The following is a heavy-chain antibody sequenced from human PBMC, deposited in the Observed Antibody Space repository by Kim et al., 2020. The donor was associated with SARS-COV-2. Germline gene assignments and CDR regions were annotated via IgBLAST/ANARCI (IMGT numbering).Heavy chain of an antibody. D-gene: IGHD7-27*01. V-gene: IGHV4-31*03. J-gene: IGHJ4*02. CDR3: ARGLGIRVFIDY. CDR2: IYYSGST. CDR1: GGSISSGGYY. Sequence: SETLSLTCTVSGGSISSGGYYWSWIRQHPGKGLEWIGYIYYSGSTYYNPSLKSRVTISVDTSKNQFSLKLSSVTAADTAVYYCARGLGIRVFIDYWGQGTLVTVSS.